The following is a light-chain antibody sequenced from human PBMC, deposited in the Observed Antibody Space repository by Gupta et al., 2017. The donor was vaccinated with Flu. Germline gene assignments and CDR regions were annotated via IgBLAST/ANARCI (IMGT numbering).Light chain of an antibody. Sequence: SVLTQPPSASGTPGQTVTISCSGSSSNIGANPVSWYQQVPGTAPKLLIHSNNQRPSGVPDRFSGSKSGTSASLAISGLQSENEADYYCAAWDDGLSARVFGGGTKLTVL. CDR1: SSNIGANP. J-gene: IGLJ3*02. CDR2: SNN. CDR3: AAWDDGLSARV. V-gene: IGLV1-44*01.